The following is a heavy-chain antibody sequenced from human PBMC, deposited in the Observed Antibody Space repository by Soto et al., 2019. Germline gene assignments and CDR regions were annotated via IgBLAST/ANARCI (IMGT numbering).Heavy chain of an antibody. J-gene: IGHJ4*02. CDR2: IYDRGST. Sequence: SETLSLTCTVSGGSIGSSSYYWGWIRQPPGKGLEWIGSIYDRGSTYSNPSLKSRLTTSLDTSKNQFSLKLTSVTAAETAVYYCARHGYTSGRTYFDYWGQGTLVTVSS. V-gene: IGHV4-39*01. D-gene: IGHD6-19*01. CDR3: ARHGYTSGRTYFDY. CDR1: GGSIGSSSYY.